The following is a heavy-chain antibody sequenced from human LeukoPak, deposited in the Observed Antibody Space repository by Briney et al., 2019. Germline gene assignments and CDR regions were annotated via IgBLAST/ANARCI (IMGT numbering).Heavy chain of an antibody. V-gene: IGHV3-21*01. J-gene: IGHJ5*02. Sequence: GGSLRLSCAASGFTFSSYSMNWVRQAPGKGLEWVSSISSSSSYIYYADSVKDRFTISRDNAKNSLYLQMNGLRAEDTAVYYCARDVRDQDWFDPWGQGTLVTVSS. CDR2: ISSSSSYI. CDR3: ARDVRDQDWFDP. CDR1: GFTFSSYS.